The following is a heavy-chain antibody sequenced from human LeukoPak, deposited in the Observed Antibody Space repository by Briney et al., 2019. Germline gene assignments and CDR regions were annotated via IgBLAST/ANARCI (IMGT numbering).Heavy chain of an antibody. J-gene: IGHJ1*01. CDR2: IYYSGNT. CDR3: ARSSSSWVEYFQH. V-gene: IGHV4-59*01. D-gene: IGHD6-13*01. CDR1: GDFITAYY. Sequence: SETLSLTCTVSGDFITAYYWSWIRQPPGKGLEWIGYIYYSGNTNYNPSLKSRVTISVDTSKNQFSLKLYSVTAADTAVYYCARSSSSWVEYFQHWGQGTLVTVSS.